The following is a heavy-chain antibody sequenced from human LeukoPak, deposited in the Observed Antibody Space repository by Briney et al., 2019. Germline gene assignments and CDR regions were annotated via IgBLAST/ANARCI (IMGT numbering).Heavy chain of an antibody. CDR2: ISNSGGAT. V-gene: IGHV3-11*01. Sequence: GGSLRLSCAASGFTFSVYYMGWIRQAPGKGLEWVSYISNSGGATYYADSVKGRFTISRDNSKNTLYMQMNSLRAEDTAVYYCAKESYSSGWYLDYWGQGTLVTVSS. J-gene: IGHJ4*02. D-gene: IGHD6-19*01. CDR1: GFTFSVYY. CDR3: AKESYSSGWYLDY.